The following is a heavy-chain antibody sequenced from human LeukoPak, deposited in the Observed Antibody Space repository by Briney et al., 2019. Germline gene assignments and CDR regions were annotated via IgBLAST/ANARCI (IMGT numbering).Heavy chain of an antibody. CDR1: GGSISSSSYY. CDR2: INHSGST. J-gene: IGHJ4*02. CDR3: ARATFGYSSGWYN. D-gene: IGHD6-19*01. V-gene: IGHV4-39*07. Sequence: SETLSLTCTVSGGSISSSSYYWSWIRQPPGKGLEWIGEINHSGSTNYNPSLKSRVTISVDTSKNQFSLKLSSVTAADTAVYYCARATFGYSSGWYNWGQGTLVTVSS.